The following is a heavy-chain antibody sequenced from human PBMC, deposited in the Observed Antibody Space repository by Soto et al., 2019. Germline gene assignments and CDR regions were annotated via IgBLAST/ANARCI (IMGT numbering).Heavy chain of an antibody. D-gene: IGHD6-19*01. CDR1: GGTFSSYA. V-gene: IGHV1-69*13. CDR2: IIPIFGTA. Sequence: GASVKVSCKASGGTFSSYAISWVRQAPGQGLEWMGGIIPIFGTANYAQKFQGRVTITADESTSTAYMELSSLRSEDTAVYYCARDPKGNSVAGTVDWFDPWGQGTLVTVSS. J-gene: IGHJ5*02. CDR3: ARDPKGNSVAGTVDWFDP.